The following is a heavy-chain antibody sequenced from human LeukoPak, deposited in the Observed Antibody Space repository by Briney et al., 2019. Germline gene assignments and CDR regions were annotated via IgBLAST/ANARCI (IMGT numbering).Heavy chain of an antibody. CDR3: ARDGLFSAPFDY. V-gene: IGHV4-38-2*02. Sequence: SETLSLTCTVSGYSISSGYYWGWIRQPPGKGLEWIGSIYHSGSTYYNPSLKSRVTISVDTSKNQFSLKLSSVTAADTAVYYCARDGLFSAPFDYWGQGTLVTVSS. CDR2: IYHSGST. J-gene: IGHJ4*02. D-gene: IGHD3-22*01. CDR1: GYSISSGYY.